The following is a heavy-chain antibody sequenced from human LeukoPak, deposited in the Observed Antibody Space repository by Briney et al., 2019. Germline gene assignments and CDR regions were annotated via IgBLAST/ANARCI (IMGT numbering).Heavy chain of an antibody. Sequence: PLESLSLTCTVSGGSISSYYWSWIRQPPGKGLEWIGYIYYSGSTNYNPSLKSRVTISVDTSKNQFSLKLSSVTAADTAVYYCARTYYDFWSGPNWFDPWGQGTLVTVSS. V-gene: IGHV4-59*01. CDR1: GGSISSYY. D-gene: IGHD3-3*01. CDR3: ARTYYDFWSGPNWFDP. CDR2: IYYSGST. J-gene: IGHJ5*02.